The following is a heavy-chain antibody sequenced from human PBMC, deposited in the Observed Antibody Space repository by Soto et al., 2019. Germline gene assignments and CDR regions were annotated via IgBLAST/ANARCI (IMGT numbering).Heavy chain of an antibody. CDR3: ARVRGYSYGYGLVDY. V-gene: IGHV4-59*01. D-gene: IGHD5-18*01. CDR2: IYYSGST. CDR1: GGSISSYY. J-gene: IGHJ4*02. Sequence: QVQLQESGPGLVKPSETLSLTCTVSGGSISSYYWSWIRQPPGKGLEWIGGIYYSGSTNYNPSLKSRVTISVDMSKNQFSLKLSSVTAADTAVYYCARVRGYSYGYGLVDYWGQGTLVTVSS.